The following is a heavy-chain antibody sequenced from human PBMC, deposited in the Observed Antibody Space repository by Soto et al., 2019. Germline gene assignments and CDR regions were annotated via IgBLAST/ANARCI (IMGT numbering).Heavy chain of an antibody. CDR3: IRDVLNSWYYYGTGSEAYFDY. CDR2: INPSGGST. D-gene: IGHD3-10*01. CDR1: GYTFTSYY. V-gene: IGHV1-46*03. J-gene: IGHJ4*02. Sequence: HVQLVQSGAEVKKPGASVKVSCKASGYTFTSYYMHWVRQAPGQGLEWMGIINPSGGSTTYAQKFQGRVTMTRDTSTSTVYMELSSLRSEDTAVYHCIRDVLNSWYYYGTGSEAYFDYWGQGTLVTVSS.